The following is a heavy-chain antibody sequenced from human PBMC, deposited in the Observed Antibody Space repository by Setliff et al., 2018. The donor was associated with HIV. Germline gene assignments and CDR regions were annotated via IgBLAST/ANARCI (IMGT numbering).Heavy chain of an antibody. CDR3: ARDHLADSSGYYYVDYYYGMDV. CDR2: INTHNGNT. CDR1: GYTFTKYG. J-gene: IGHJ6*02. Sequence: ASVKVSCKASGYTFTKYGLSWVRQAPGQGLEWMGWINTHNGNTNSAQKFQGRVTMTTDTSTSTAYMELRSLRSDDTAVYYCARDHLADSSGYYYVDYYYGMDVWGQGTTVTVSS. V-gene: IGHV1-18*01. D-gene: IGHD3-22*01.